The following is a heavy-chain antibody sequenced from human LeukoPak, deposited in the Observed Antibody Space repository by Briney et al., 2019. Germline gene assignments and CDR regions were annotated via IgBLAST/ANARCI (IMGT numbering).Heavy chain of an antibody. V-gene: IGHV4-39*01. Sequence: SETLSLTCTVSGGSISSSSYYWGWIRQPPGKGLEWIGSIYYSGSTYYNPSLKSRVTISVDTSKNQFSLKLSSVTAADTAVYYCARHTITPEDYYCSSTSCQGFDYWGQGTLVTVSS. CDR2: IYYSGST. D-gene: IGHD2-2*01. CDR1: GGSISSSSYY. J-gene: IGHJ4*02. CDR3: ARHTITPEDYYCSSTSCQGFDY.